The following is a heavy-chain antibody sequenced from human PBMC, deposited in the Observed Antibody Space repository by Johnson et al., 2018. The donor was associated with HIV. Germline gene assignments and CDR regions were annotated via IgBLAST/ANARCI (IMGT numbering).Heavy chain of an antibody. CDR1: GFTVSSNY. V-gene: IGHV3-9*01. CDR2: ISWNSGSI. CDR3: AKDISSWGAFDI. Sequence: EVQLLESGGGVVQPGGSLRLSCAASGFTVSSNYMSWVRQAPGKGLEWVSGISWNSGSIGYADSVKGRFTISRDNAKNSLYLQMNSLRAEDTALYYCAKDISSWGAFDIWGQGTMVTVSS. D-gene: IGHD6-13*01. J-gene: IGHJ3*02.